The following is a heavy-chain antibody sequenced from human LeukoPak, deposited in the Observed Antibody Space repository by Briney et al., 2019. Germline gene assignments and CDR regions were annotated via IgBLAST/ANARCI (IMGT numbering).Heavy chain of an antibody. CDR1: GFTVSNKY. Sequence: QTGGSLRLSCAASGFTVSNKYMTWVRQAPGKGLEWVSLIYSDGRTYYADSVKGRCTISRDNSKNTLYLQMNSLRAEDTAVYYCAKGYYGSGSYGWFDYWGQGTLVTVSS. J-gene: IGHJ4*02. CDR2: IYSDGRT. CDR3: AKGYYGSGSYGWFDY. V-gene: IGHV3-53*01. D-gene: IGHD3-10*01.